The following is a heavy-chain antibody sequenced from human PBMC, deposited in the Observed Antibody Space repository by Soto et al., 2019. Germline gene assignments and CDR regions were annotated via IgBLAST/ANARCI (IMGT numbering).Heavy chain of an antibody. CDR3: ARGPPRLWFGELLSSYYYYYYGMDV. CDR2: INPNSGGT. J-gene: IGHJ6*02. Sequence: ASVKVSCKASGYTFTSYDINWVRQAPGQGLEWMGWINPNSGGTNYAQKFQGWVTMTRDTSISTAYMELSRLRSDDTAVYYCARGPPRLWFGELLSSYYYYYYGMDVWGQGTTVSVSS. D-gene: IGHD3-10*01. CDR1: GYTFTSYD. V-gene: IGHV1-2*04.